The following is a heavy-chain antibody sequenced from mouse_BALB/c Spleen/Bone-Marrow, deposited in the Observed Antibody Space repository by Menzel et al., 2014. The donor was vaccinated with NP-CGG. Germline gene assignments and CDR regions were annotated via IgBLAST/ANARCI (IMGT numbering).Heavy chain of an antibody. D-gene: IGHD2-3*01. J-gene: IGHJ4*01. CDR2: IYPGDGDT. CDR1: GYAFSSSW. CDR3: ARSDGYRDMDY. V-gene: IGHV1-82*01. Sequence: QVQLQQSGPELVKPGASVKISCKASGYAFSSSWMNWVKQRPGQGLEWIGRIYPGDGDTKYNGKFKGKATLTADKSSSTAYMQLGSLTSVDSAVYFCARSDGYRDMDYWGQGTSVTVSS.